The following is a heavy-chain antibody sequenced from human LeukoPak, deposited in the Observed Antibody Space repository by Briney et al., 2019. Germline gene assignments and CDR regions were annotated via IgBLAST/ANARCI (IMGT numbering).Heavy chain of an antibody. CDR2: IKQDGSEK. CDR3: ARRRADCSSTSCYLGYYYYYCMDV. CDR1: GFTFSSYW. V-gene: IGHV3-7*01. J-gene: IGHJ6*03. Sequence: GGSLRLSCAASGFTFSSYWMSWVRQAPGKGLEWVANIKQDGSEKYYVDSVKGRFTISRDNAKNSLYLQMNSLRAEDTAVYYCARRRADCSSTSCYLGYYYYYCMDVWGKGTTVTVSS. D-gene: IGHD2-2*01.